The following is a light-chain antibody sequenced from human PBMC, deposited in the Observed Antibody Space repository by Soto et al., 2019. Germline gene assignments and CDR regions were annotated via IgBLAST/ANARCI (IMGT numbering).Light chain of an antibody. Sequence: EIVLTQSPATLSSSPRQRPTLSCRASQSVSSYLAWYQQKPGQATRTLIYDEYNRATGIKDRFSGSGSGTDFTLTIRSIEPEDFAVYYCKPRSNWPETLGTGKQVDLK. CDR1: QSVSSY. CDR3: KPRSNWPET. V-gene: IGKV3-11*01. CDR2: DEY. J-gene: IGKJ1*01.